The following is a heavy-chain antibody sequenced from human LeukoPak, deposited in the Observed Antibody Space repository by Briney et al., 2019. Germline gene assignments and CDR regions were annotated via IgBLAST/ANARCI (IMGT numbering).Heavy chain of an antibody. CDR1: GGSISSGGYY. CDR2: IYYSGST. CDR3: ARRGRSAAANFDY. V-gene: IGHV4-31*03. Sequence: SETLSLTCTVSGGSISSGGYYWSWIRQHPGKGLEWIGYIYYSGSTYYNPSLKSRVTISVDTSKDQFSLKLSSVTAADTAVYYCARRGRSAAANFDYWGQGTLVTVSS. D-gene: IGHD6-13*01. J-gene: IGHJ4*02.